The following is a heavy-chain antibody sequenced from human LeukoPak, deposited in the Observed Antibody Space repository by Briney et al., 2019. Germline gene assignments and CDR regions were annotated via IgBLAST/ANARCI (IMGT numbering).Heavy chain of an antibody. Sequence: PGGSLRLSCAASGFTFSGSAMHWVRQASGKGLEWVGRIRSKANSYATAYAASVKGRFTISRDDSKNTAYLQMNSLKTEDTAVYYCTRLPLDSRAPRDYWGQGTLVTVSS. V-gene: IGHV3-73*01. J-gene: IGHJ4*02. CDR3: TRLPLDSRAPRDY. D-gene: IGHD3-22*01. CDR2: IRSKANSYAT. CDR1: GFTFSGSA.